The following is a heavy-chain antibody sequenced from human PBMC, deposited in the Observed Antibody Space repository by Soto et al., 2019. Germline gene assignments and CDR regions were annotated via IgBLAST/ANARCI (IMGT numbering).Heavy chain of an antibody. J-gene: IGHJ4*02. CDR2: ISGSGGSA. V-gene: IGHV3-23*01. Sequence: GGSLRLSCAASGFTFSSYAMTWVRQTPGKGLDWVSLISGSGGSAYYADSVKGRFTISRDNSKNTLYLQLNSLRAEDTAVYYCAKQSMVLIPYCSSTSCYEDYWGQGTLVTVSS. CDR1: GFTFSSYA. CDR3: AKQSMVLIPYCSSTSCYEDY. D-gene: IGHD2-2*01.